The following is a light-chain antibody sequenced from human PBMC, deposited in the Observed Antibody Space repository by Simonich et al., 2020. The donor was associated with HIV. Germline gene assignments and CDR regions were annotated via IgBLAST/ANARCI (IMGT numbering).Light chain of an antibody. CDR3: QQYKSWPT. J-gene: IGKJ4*01. CDR1: QSVSSN. V-gene: IGKV3-15*01. CDR2: GSS. Sequence: EIVMTQSPATLSVSPGERATLSCRTSQSVSSNLAWYQQKAGQAPRLLIYGSSTRATGIPARFSGSGSGTEFTLTISSMQSEDFAVYYCQQYKSWPTFGGGARVEIK.